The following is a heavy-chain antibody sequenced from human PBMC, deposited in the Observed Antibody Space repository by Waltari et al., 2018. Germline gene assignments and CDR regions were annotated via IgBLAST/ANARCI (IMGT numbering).Heavy chain of an antibody. J-gene: IGHJ1*01. D-gene: IGHD2-21*01. CDR1: GFTFTTST. CDR3: ARGPYGERYFQD. V-gene: IGHV3-21*01. CDR2: IDSGSSYI. Sequence: EVQLVESGGGLVKPGGSLRLSCVASGFTFTTSTMNWVRQAPGKVLGWVAFIDSGSSYIYYADSVKGRFTISRDNAKNSLSLQMNSLRAEDTALYFCARGPYGERYFQDWGQGTLVSVSS.